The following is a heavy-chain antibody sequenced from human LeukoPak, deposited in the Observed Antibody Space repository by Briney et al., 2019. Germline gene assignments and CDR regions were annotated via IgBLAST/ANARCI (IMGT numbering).Heavy chain of an antibody. Sequence: GASVKVSCKASGYTFTSYGISWVRQAPGQGLEWMGWISAYNGNTNYAQKLQGRVTMTTDTSTSTAYMELSSLRSEDTAVYYCARGYDSSGSRGAFDIWGQGTMVTVSS. D-gene: IGHD3-22*01. CDR1: GYTFTSYG. J-gene: IGHJ3*02. CDR2: ISAYNGNT. CDR3: ARGYDSSGSRGAFDI. V-gene: IGHV1-18*01.